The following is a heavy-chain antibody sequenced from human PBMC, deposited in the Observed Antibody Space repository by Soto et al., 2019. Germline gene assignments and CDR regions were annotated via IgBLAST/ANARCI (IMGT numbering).Heavy chain of an antibody. CDR3: ARVDCSGGSCYRYNSGGMDV. V-gene: IGHV4-31*03. D-gene: IGHD2-15*01. J-gene: IGHJ6*02. Sequence: PSETLSLTCTVSGGSISSGGHYWSWIRQHPGKGLEWIGYIYYSGITYYNPSLRSRGTISVATSKNQFSLDLSSVTAADTAVYYCARVDCSGGSCYRYNSGGMDVWGQGTTVTVSS. CDR2: IYYSGIT. CDR1: GGSISSGGHY.